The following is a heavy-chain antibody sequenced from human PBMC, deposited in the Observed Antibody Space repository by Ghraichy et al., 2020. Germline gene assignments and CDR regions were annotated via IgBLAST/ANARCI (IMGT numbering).Heavy chain of an antibody. CDR3: ARCIAAAGGWFDP. CDR1: GGSFSGYY. J-gene: IGHJ5*02. Sequence: SETLSLTCAVYGGSFSGYYWSWIRQPPGKGLEWIGEINHSGSTNYNPSFKSRVTISVDTSKNQFSLKLSSVTAADTAVYYCARCIAAAGGWFDPWGQGTLVTVSS. D-gene: IGHD6-13*01. CDR2: INHSGST. V-gene: IGHV4-34*01.